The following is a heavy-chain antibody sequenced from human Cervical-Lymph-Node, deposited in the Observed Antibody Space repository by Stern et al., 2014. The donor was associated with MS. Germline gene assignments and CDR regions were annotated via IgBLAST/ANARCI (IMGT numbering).Heavy chain of an antibody. J-gene: IGHJ3*02. CDR3: VYAPPGGFLEDVFDI. Sequence: ESGPTLVKPTETLRLTCTFSGFSLRTNGVAVGWIRQPPGKALEFLALIYWDGDKRYNPFLKRRLTITTDSYQSQVVLKMTILDPVDTATYYCVYAPPGGFLEDVFDIWGQGTMVTISS. CDR1: GFSLRTNGVA. V-gene: IGHV2-5*02. CDR2: IYWDGDK. D-gene: IGHD4-23*01.